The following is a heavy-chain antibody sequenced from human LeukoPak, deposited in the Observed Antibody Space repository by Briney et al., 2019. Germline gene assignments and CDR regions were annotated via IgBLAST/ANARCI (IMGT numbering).Heavy chain of an antibody. CDR3: ARPPYGGKSVDYYCGMDV. D-gene: IGHD4-23*01. J-gene: IGHJ6*02. CDR1: GSIFTSYW. CDR2: IYPGDSDT. V-gene: IGHV5-51*01. Sequence: GASLQISCKASGSIFTSYWIGWVRQLPGKGWEGMGIIYPGDSDTSYSPSFRGQVTISADKSISTAYLQWSSLKASDTAMYYCARPPYGGKSVDYYCGMDVWGQGTTVTVSS.